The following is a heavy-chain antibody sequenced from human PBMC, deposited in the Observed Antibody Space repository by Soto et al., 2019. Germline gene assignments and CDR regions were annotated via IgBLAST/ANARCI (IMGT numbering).Heavy chain of an antibody. D-gene: IGHD3-22*01. CDR3: ACDSSGYPLDY. Sequence: SVKVSCKASGGTFSSLAISWVRQAPGQGLEWMGGIIPIFATANYAQKFQGRVTITADGSTTTSYMELSTLRSDDTAVYYCACDSSGYPLDYWGQGTMVTVYS. CDR2: IIPIFATA. J-gene: IGHJ4*02. V-gene: IGHV1-69*13. CDR1: GGTFSSLA.